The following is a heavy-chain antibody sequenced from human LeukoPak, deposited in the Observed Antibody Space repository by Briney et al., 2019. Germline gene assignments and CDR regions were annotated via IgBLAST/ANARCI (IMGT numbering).Heavy chain of an antibody. D-gene: IGHD3-9*01. CDR1: GYTFTSYG. J-gene: IGHJ4*02. CDR3: ARGNDLLTGYYLQH. V-gene: IGHV1-18*01. Sequence: ASVKVSFKASGYTFTSYGISWVRQAPGQGLEWMGWISAYNGNTNYAQKLQGRVTMTTDTSTSTAYMDLRDLRSDDTAVYYCARGNDLLTGYYLQHWGQGSLVTVSS. CDR2: ISAYNGNT.